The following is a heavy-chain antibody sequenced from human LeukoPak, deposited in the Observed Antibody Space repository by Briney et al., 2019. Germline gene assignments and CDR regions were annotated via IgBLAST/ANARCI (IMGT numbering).Heavy chain of an antibody. Sequence: GGSLRLSCAASGFTFSSYSMNWVRQAPGKGLEWVAVISYDGSNKYYADSVKGRFTISRDNSKNTLCLQMNSLRAEDTAVYYCARMFRIAALDYWGQGTLVTVSS. J-gene: IGHJ4*02. CDR1: GFTFSSYS. D-gene: IGHD6-6*01. V-gene: IGHV3-30*03. CDR3: ARMFRIAALDY. CDR2: ISYDGSNK.